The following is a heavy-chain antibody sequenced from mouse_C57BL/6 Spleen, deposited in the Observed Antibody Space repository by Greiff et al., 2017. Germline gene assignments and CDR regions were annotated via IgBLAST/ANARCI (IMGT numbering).Heavy chain of an antibody. CDR1: GFNIKDDY. Sequence: EVKLMESGAELVRPGASVKLSCTASGFNIKDDYMHWVKQRPEQGLEWIGWIDPENGDTEYASKFQGKATITADTSSNTAYLQLSSLTSEDTAVYYCTTEGSSPWFAYWGQGTLVTVSA. CDR3: TTEGSSPWFAY. D-gene: IGHD1-1*01. V-gene: IGHV14-4*01. J-gene: IGHJ3*01. CDR2: IDPENGDT.